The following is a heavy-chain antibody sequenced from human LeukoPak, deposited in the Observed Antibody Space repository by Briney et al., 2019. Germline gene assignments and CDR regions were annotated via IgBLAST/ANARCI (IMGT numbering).Heavy chain of an antibody. CDR2: ISAYNGNT. D-gene: IGHD5-24*01. Sequence: EASVKVSCKASGYTFTSYGFSWVRQAPGQGLEWMGWISAYNGNTRYAQNLQGRVTMTTDSSSSTTYMELRNLRSDDTAVYFCARDTPGGGYNRGDYWGQGTLVTVSS. J-gene: IGHJ4*02. V-gene: IGHV1-18*01. CDR3: ARDTPGGGYNRGDY. CDR1: GYTFTSYG.